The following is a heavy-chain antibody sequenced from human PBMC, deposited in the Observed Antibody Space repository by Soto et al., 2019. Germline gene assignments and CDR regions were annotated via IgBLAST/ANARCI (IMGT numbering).Heavy chain of an antibody. CDR1: GGTFSSYA. J-gene: IGHJ4*02. Sequence: ASVKVSCKASGGTFSSYAISWVRQAPGQGLEWMGGIIPIFGTANYAQKFQGRVTITTDKSTSTAYMELSSLRSEDTAVYYCARERDDFWSGYSFDYWGQGTLVTVSS. CDR2: IIPIFGTA. CDR3: ARERDDFWSGYSFDY. D-gene: IGHD3-3*01. V-gene: IGHV1-69*05.